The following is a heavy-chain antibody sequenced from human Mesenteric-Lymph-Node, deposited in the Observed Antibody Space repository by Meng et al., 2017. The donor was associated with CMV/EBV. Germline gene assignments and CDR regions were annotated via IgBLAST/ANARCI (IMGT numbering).Heavy chain of an antibody. V-gene: IGHV3-30*02. Sequence: GGSLRLSCAASGFTFSSYGMHWVRQAPGKGLEWVAFRRYDGSNKYYADSVKGRFTISRDNSKNTLYLHMNSLRAEDTAVYYCAKGLQLFDYWGQGTLVTVSS. CDR1: GFTFSSYG. CDR3: AKGLQLFDY. J-gene: IGHJ4*02. CDR2: RRYDGSNK. D-gene: IGHD2-2*01.